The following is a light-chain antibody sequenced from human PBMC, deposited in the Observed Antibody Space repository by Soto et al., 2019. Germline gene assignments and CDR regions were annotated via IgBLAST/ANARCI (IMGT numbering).Light chain of an antibody. J-gene: IGKJ4*01. CDR2: GAS. CDR1: QGISDY. V-gene: IGKV1-9*01. Sequence: DIQLTQSPSFLSASVGDRVTISCRASQGISDYLAWYQQKPGKAPKLLIYGASTLQSGVPSRFSGSASGIEFTLTISRLQPEDFATYFCQQFNAYPLTFGGGTKLEIK. CDR3: QQFNAYPLT.